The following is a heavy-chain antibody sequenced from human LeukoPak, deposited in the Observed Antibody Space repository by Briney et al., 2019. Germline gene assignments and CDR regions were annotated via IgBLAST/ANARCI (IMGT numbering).Heavy chain of an antibody. V-gene: IGHV5-51*01. CDR3: ARVSRYSGYEGDAFDM. D-gene: IGHD5-12*01. CDR2: IYPGDSDT. Sequence: RGESLKISCKGSGYSFTSYWIGWVRQMPGQGLEWMGIIYPGDSDTRYSPSFQGQVTISADKSISTAYLQWSSLKASDTAMYYCARVSRYSGYEGDAFDMWGQGTKVSVSS. J-gene: IGHJ3*02. CDR1: GYSFTSYW.